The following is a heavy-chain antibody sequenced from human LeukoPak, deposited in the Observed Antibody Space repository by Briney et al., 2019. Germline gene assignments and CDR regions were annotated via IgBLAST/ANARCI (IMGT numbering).Heavy chain of an antibody. V-gene: IGHV3-11*05. Sequence: GGSLRLSCAASEFTFTDYYMSWIRQAPGKGLVSISYISSSRSYTNYADSVKGRFTISRDNAKNSLYLQMNSLRAEDTAVYYCARERLSTYYYDSSGSEDLDYWGQGTLVTVSS. J-gene: IGHJ4*02. CDR1: EFTFTDYY. CDR3: ARERLSTYYYDSSGSEDLDY. CDR2: ISSSRSYT. D-gene: IGHD3-22*01.